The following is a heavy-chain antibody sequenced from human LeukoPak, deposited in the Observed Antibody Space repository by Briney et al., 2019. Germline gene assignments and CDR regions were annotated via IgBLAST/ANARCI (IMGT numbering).Heavy chain of an antibody. D-gene: IGHD3-10*01. CDR3: ARVRVPVVAAGSGWFDP. V-gene: IGHV4-39*07. CDR2: IYYSGST. J-gene: IGHJ5*02. CDR1: GGSISSLSYY. Sequence: PSETLSLTCKVSGGSISSLSYYWGWIRQPPGKGLEWIGNIYYSGSTYYNPSLKSRVTISVDTSKNQFSLNLSSVTAADTAVYYCARVRVPVVAAGSGWFDPWGQGTLVTVSS.